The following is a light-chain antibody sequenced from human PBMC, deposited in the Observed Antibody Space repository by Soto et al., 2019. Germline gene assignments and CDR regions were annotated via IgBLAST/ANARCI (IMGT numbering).Light chain of an antibody. Sequence: DIPMTQSPSTLSASVGDKVTITCRASQTISSWLAWYQQKPGKAPNLLIYDASTLERGVPSRFSGSGSGTEFTLTISSLQPDDFATYYCQQYNSYSTFGQGTKVDIK. J-gene: IGKJ1*01. CDR3: QQYNSYST. CDR2: DAS. V-gene: IGKV1-5*01. CDR1: QTISSW.